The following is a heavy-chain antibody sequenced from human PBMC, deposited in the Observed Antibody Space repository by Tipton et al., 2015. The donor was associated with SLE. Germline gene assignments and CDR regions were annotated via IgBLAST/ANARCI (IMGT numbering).Heavy chain of an antibody. Sequence: QLVQSGAEVKKPGSSVKVSCKTSGGTFSRHPINWVRQAPGQGLEWMGGIIPMFGTVNYEQKFQGRVTITADESTGTAYMELSSLRSDDTAVYYCARDPHDDFWSGNYFDYWGQGTLVTVSS. J-gene: IGHJ4*02. CDR3: ARDPHDDFWSGNYFDY. D-gene: IGHD3-3*01. CDR2: IIPMFGTV. CDR1: GGTFSRHP. V-gene: IGHV1-69*01.